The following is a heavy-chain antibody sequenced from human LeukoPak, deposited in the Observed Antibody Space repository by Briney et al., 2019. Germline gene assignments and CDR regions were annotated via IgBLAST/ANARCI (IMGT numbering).Heavy chain of an antibody. CDR1: GFTFSSYA. V-gene: IGHV3-23*01. D-gene: IGHD3-10*01. Sequence: GGSLRLSCAASGFTFSSYAMSWVRQAPGKGLEWVSAISGSGGSTYYADSVKGRFTISRDNSKHTLYLQMNSLRAEDTAVYYCAKDRTITMVREPYGMDVWGQGTTVTVSS. CDR3: AKDRTITMVREPYGMDV. CDR2: ISGSGGST. J-gene: IGHJ6*02.